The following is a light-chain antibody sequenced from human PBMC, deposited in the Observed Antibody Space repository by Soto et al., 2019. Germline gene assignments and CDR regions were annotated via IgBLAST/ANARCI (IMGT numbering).Light chain of an antibody. Sequence: SYELTQPLSVSVALGQTARITCGGNNIGSKNVHWYQLNPGQAPVLVIYRDTNRPSGIPERFSGSNSGNTATLAISGAQVGDDADYYCQVWDSSTVMFGGGTKLTVL. CDR2: RDT. J-gene: IGLJ3*02. CDR3: QVWDSSTVM. CDR1: NIGSKN. V-gene: IGLV3-9*01.